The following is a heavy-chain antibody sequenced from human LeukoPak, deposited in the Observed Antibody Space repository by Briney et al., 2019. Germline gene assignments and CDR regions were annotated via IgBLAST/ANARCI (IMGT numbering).Heavy chain of an antibody. V-gene: IGHV3-9*01. D-gene: IGHD3-10*02. CDR1: GFTFDDYA. Sequence: GGSLRLSCVASGFTFDDYAMHWVRQAPGKGLERVSSISWDSDNTGYVDSVKGRFTISRDNAKNSLYLQLNSLRAEDTAVYYCAELGITMIGGVWGKGTTVTISS. J-gene: IGHJ6*04. CDR2: ISWDSDNT. CDR3: AELGITMIGGV.